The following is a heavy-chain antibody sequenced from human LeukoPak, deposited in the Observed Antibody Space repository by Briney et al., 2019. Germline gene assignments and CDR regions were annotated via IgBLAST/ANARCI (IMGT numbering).Heavy chain of an antibody. V-gene: IGHV1-8*01. Sequence: ASVKVSCKASGYTFTSYDINWVQQATGQGLEWMGWMNPNSGNTGYAQKFQGRVTMTRNTSISTAYMELSSLRSEDTAVYYCARSRRRLHSSGWFPLGYWGQGTLVTVSS. CDR1: GYTFTSYD. J-gene: IGHJ4*02. D-gene: IGHD6-19*01. CDR3: ARSRRRLHSSGWFPLGY. CDR2: MNPNSGNT.